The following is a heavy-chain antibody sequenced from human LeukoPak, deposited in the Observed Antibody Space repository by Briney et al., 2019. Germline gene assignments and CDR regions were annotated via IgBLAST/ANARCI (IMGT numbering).Heavy chain of an antibody. CDR1: GFTFSSYA. V-gene: IGHV3-30*04. D-gene: IGHD6-13*01. CDR3: ARDAAAGIV. Sequence: GRSLRLSCAASGFTFSSYAMHWVRQAPGKGLEWVAVISYDGSNKYYADSVKGRFTISRDNSKNTLYLQMNSLRAEDTAVYYCARDAAAGIVWGQGTLVTVSS. CDR2: ISYDGSNK. J-gene: IGHJ4*02.